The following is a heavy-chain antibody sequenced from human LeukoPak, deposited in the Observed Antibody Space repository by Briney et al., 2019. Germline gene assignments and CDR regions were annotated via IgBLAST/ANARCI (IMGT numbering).Heavy chain of an antibody. J-gene: IGHJ4*02. CDR1: GFTFSNYW. D-gene: IGHD2-21*01. Sequence: GGSLRLSCAVSGFTFSNYWMSWVRQAPGKGLEWVAYIKQDGSEKYYVDSVKGRFSISRDNSKNTLYLQMDSLRGEDTAVYYCAKDFRIGYSAHFDYWGQGALVTVSS. V-gene: IGHV3-7*03. CDR2: IKQDGSEK. CDR3: AKDFRIGYSAHFDY.